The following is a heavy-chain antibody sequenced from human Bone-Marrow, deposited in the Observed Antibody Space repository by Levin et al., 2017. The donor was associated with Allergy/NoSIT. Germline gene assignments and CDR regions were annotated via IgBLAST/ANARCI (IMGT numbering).Heavy chain of an antibody. CDR2: ISGSGGNT. J-gene: IGHJ3*02. Sequence: GGSLRLSCGASGLTFSNYAMSWVRQAPGKGLEWVSSISGSGGNTYYADSVQGRFTISRDNSKNTLYLQMKSLRAEDTAVYYCAKRETKPAAPNWGAFDIWGQGTMVTVSS. V-gene: IGHV3-23*01. CDR1: GLTFSNYA. D-gene: IGHD6-13*01. CDR3: AKRETKPAAPNWGAFDI.